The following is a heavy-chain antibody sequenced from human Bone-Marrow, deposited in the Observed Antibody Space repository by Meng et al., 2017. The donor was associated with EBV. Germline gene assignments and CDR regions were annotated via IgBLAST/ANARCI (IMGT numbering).Heavy chain of an antibody. D-gene: IGHD1-1*01. V-gene: IGHV7-4-1*02. Sequence: VQLVWSGSVLKNPVASVQFSCKTPGYTFTSYTLNWVRQAPGQGLEWMGWINTNTGNPTYALGFTGRIVFSLDTSVSTAYLQISSLKADDTGVYYCATSNNWSDFHYWGQGTLVTVSS. CDR2: INTNTGNP. CDR1: GYTFTSYT. CDR3: ATSNNWSDFHY. J-gene: IGHJ4*02.